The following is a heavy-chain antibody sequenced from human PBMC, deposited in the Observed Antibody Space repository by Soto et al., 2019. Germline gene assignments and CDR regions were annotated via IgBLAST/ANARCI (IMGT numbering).Heavy chain of an antibody. CDR2: MNPNSGNT. J-gene: IGHJ6*02. V-gene: IGHV1-8*01. D-gene: IGHD3-9*01. Sequence: QVQLVQSGAEVKKLGASVKVSCKASGYTFTSYDINWVRQATGQGLEWMGWMNPNSGNTGYAQKFQGRVTMTRNTSISTAYMELSSLRSEDTAVYYCARVGLRYFDWLLEGYYYYYGMDVLGQGTTVTVSS. CDR1: GYTFTSYD. CDR3: ARVGLRYFDWLLEGYYYYYGMDV.